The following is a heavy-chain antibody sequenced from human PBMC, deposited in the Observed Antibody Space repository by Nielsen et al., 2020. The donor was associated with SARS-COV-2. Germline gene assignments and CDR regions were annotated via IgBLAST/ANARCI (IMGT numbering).Heavy chain of an antibody. D-gene: IGHD6-13*01. V-gene: IGHV3-7*01. Sequence: GESLKISCAASGFTFSSYWMSWVRQAPGKGLEWVANIKQDGSEKYYADSVKGRFTISRDNSKNTLYLQMNSLRAEDTAVYYCAKTAYSSSWYGITDDAFDIWGQGTMVTVSS. J-gene: IGHJ3*02. CDR3: AKTAYSSSWYGITDDAFDI. CDR2: IKQDGSEK. CDR1: GFTFSSYW.